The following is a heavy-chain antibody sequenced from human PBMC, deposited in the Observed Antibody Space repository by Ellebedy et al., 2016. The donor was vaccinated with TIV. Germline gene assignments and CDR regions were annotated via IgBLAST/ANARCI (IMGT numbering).Heavy chain of an antibody. V-gene: IGHV3-7*03. CDR1: GFTFNTFW. Sequence: PGGSLRLSCAASGFTFNTFWMNWVRQAPGKGLEWVAAIKQDGSEKNYVDSVKGRFTISRDNAKNSLYLQMNSLRAEDTAVYYCSRGNWNYQGYWGQGTLVTVSS. CDR3: SRGNWNYQGY. J-gene: IGHJ4*02. CDR2: IKQDGSEK. D-gene: IGHD1-7*01.